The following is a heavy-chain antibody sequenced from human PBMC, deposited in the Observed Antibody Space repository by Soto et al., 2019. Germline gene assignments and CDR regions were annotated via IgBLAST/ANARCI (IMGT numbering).Heavy chain of an antibody. V-gene: IGHV1-8*01. CDR3: ARGHPLLRGLDY. J-gene: IGHJ4*02. D-gene: IGHD3-10*01. Sequence: ASVKVSCKTSGYTFTHHDLNWVRQATGQGLEWMGWVNPNSDNTGFARKFQGRVTLTRNTSTATAYMELSSLKSDDTAVYYCARGHPLLRGLDYWGEGTRVTV. CDR1: GYTFTHHD. CDR2: VNPNSDNT.